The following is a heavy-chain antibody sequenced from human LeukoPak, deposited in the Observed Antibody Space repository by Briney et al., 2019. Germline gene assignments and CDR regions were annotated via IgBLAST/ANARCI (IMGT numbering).Heavy chain of an antibody. Sequence: SETLSLTCAVSGDSISSDGYSWSWIRQPPGKGLEWIGYIYHSGSTYYTPSLKSRVTIPVDRSKNQFSLKLSSVTAADTAVYYCARETRYCSGGSCYSGMDVWGQGTTVTVSS. V-gene: IGHV4-30-2*01. CDR2: IYHSGST. CDR1: GDSISSDGYS. D-gene: IGHD2-15*01. CDR3: ARETRYCSGGSCYSGMDV. J-gene: IGHJ6*02.